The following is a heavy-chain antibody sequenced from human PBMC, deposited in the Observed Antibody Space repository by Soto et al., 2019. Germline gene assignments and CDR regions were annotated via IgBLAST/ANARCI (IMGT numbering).Heavy chain of an antibody. V-gene: IGHV4-59*08. CDR2: IYYSGST. Sequence: QVQLQESGPGLVKPSETLSLTCTVSGGSISSYYWSWIRQPPGKGLEWIGYIYYSGSTNYNPSLKSRVTISVDTSKTQFSLKLSSVTAADTAVYYCARQGYSSGWYGDYYGMDVWGQGTTVTVSS. D-gene: IGHD6-19*01. CDR3: ARQGYSSGWYGDYYGMDV. CDR1: GGSISSYY. J-gene: IGHJ6*02.